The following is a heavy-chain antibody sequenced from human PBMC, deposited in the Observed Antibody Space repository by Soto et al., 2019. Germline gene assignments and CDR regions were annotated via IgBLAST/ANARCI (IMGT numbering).Heavy chain of an antibody. J-gene: IGHJ6*02. V-gene: IGHV3-48*02. D-gene: IGHD1-1*01. Sequence: GGSLRLSCAASGFTFSSYSMNWVRQAPGKGLEWVSYISSSSSTIYYADSVKGRFTISRDNAKNSLYLQMNSLRDEDTAVYYCARDQRLHPQATGGMDVWGQGTTVTVSS. CDR2: ISSSSSTI. CDR3: ARDQRLHPQATGGMDV. CDR1: GFTFSSYS.